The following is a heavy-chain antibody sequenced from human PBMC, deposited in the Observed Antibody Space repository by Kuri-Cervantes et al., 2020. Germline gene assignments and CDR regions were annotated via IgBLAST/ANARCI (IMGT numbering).Heavy chain of an antibody. CDR2: IWYDGSNK. J-gene: IGHJ6*02. CDR1: GFTFSSYG. CDR3: ARDYYDFWSGYHYYYYGMDV. Sequence: GGSLRLSCAASGFTFSSYGMHWVRQAPGKGLEWVAVIWYDGSNKYYADSVKGRFTISRDNAKNTLYLQMNSLRAEDTAVYYCARDYYDFWSGYHYYYYGMDVWGQGTTVTVSS. V-gene: IGHV3-33*08. D-gene: IGHD3-3*01.